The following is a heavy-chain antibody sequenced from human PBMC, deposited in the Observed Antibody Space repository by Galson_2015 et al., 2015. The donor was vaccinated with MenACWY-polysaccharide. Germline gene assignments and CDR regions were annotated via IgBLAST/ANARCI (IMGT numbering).Heavy chain of an antibody. J-gene: IGHJ6*02. V-gene: IGHV4-34*01. CDR1: GGSFSGSY. CDR3: ARMVSLCFGETKPYYYYGMDV. Sequence: SETLSLTCAVYGGSFSGSYWSWIRQPPGKGLEWIGEINHSGSTNYNPSLKSRVTISVDTSKNQFSLKRSSVTAADTAVYYCARMVSLCFGETKPYYYYGMDVWGQATTVTVSS. CDR2: INHSGST. D-gene: IGHD3-10*01.